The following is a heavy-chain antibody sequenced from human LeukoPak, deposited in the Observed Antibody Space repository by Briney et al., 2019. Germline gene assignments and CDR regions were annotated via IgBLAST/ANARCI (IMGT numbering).Heavy chain of an antibody. CDR2: INHSGST. J-gene: IGHJ4*02. V-gene: IGHV4-34*09. CDR1: GGSFSGYY. Sequence: PSETLSLTCAVYGGSFSGYYWSWIRQPPGKGLEWIGEINHSGSTNYNPSLKSRVTISVDTSKNQFSLKLSSVTAADTAVYYCARGEYYDILTGGGGVDYWGQGTLVTVSS. D-gene: IGHD3-9*01. CDR3: ARGEYYDILTGGGGVDY.